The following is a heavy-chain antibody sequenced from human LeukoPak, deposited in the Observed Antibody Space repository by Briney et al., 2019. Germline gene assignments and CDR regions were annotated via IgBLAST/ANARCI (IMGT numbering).Heavy chain of an antibody. CDR2: INAKDGGT. V-gene: IGHV3-20*04. Sequence: PGGSLRLSCAVSGFTFGDYVMSWVRQAPGKGLEWVCGINAKDGGTGYADSVKGRFTISRDNAKNSLYLQMNSLRAEDTAVYYCARAMVVTPGPDYWGQGTLVTVSS. CDR3: ARAMVVTPGPDY. CDR1: GFTFGDYV. J-gene: IGHJ4*02. D-gene: IGHD4-23*01.